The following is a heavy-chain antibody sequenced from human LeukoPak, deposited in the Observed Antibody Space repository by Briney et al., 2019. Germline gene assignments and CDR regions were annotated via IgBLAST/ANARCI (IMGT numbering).Heavy chain of an antibody. V-gene: IGHV3-53*01. J-gene: IGHJ4*02. CDR2: IYSGGST. CDR3: VRGMGGGVSNFDY. Sequence: PGGSLRLSCAASGFTVSSNYTSWVRQAPGKGLEWVSVIYSGGSTYYADSVKGRFIISRDTAKNSLYLQMNSLRAEDTAVYYCVRGMGGGVSNFDYWGQGTLVTVSS. D-gene: IGHD3-16*01. CDR1: GFTVSSNY.